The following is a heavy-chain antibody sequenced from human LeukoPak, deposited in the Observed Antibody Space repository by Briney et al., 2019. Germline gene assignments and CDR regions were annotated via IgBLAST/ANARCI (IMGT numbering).Heavy chain of an antibody. Sequence: GGSLRLSCAASGFTFSSYAMSWVRQAPGKGLEWVSAISGSGGSTYYADSVKGRFTISRDNSKNTVYLQMNSLRDEDTAVYYCASRLYGGGSFGDQSIDIWGQGTMVTVSS. CDR1: GFTFSSYA. CDR3: ASRLYGGGSFGDQSIDI. D-gene: IGHD3-10*01. J-gene: IGHJ3*02. V-gene: IGHV3-23*01. CDR2: ISGSGGST.